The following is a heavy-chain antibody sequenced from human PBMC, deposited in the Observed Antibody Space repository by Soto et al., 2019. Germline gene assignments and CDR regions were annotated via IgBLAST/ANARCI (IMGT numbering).Heavy chain of an antibody. J-gene: IGHJ4*02. Sequence: EVQLVESGGGLVRPGGSLRLSCAASGFTFSRYSMNWVRQAPGKGLEWVSSISSTTHYIYYADSMKGRFTVSRDNAKNSVYLNMNSRSSEDTAVYYCARESADLTSNFDYWGQGTLVTVSS. CDR1: GFTFSRYS. CDR2: ISSTTHYI. CDR3: ARESADLTSNFDY. V-gene: IGHV3-21*01.